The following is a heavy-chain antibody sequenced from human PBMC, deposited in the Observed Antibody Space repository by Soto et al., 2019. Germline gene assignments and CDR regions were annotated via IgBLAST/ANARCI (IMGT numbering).Heavy chain of an antibody. CDR3: ARGRMYYYGSGSYYQSYYFDY. CDR2: INAGNGNT. CDR1: GYTFTSYA. J-gene: IGHJ4*02. Sequence: ASVKVSCKASGYTFTSYAMHWVRQAPGQRLEWMGWINAGNGNTKYSQKFQGRVTITRDTSASTAYMELSSLRSEDTAVYYCARGRMYYYGSGSYYQSYYFDYWGQGTLVTVSS. V-gene: IGHV1-3*01. D-gene: IGHD3-10*01.